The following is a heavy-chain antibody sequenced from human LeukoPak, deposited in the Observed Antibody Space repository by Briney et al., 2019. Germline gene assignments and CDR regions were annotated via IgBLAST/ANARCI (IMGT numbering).Heavy chain of an antibody. Sequence: GGSLRLSCAASGFIVTNAGMNWVRQAPGKGLEWVGRIQSKTDGGKTDYAAPVKGRFTISRDNSKNTLYLQMNSLKTEDTAIYYCTTGIRGDWGQGTLVTVSS. CDR1: GFIVTNAG. CDR2: IQSKTDGGKT. J-gene: IGHJ4*02. D-gene: IGHD3-3*02. V-gene: IGHV3-15*07. CDR3: TTGIRGD.